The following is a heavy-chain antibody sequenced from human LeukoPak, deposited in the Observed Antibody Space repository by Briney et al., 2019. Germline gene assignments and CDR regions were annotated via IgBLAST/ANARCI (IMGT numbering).Heavy chain of an antibody. CDR3: AKGDYFDY. J-gene: IGHJ4*02. V-gene: IGHV3-30*18. CDR2: ISYDGSNK. Sequence: GGSRRLSCAASGFTFSSYGMHWVRQAPGKELEWVAVISYDGSNKYYADSVKGRFTISRDNSKNTLYLQMNSLRAEDTAVYYCAKGDYFDYWGQGTLVTVSS. CDR1: GFTFSSYG.